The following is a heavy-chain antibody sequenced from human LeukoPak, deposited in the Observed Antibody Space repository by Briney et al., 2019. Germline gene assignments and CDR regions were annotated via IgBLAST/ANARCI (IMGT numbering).Heavy chain of an antibody. Sequence: ASVKVSCKASGYTFTGYYMHWVRQAPGQGLEWMGRINPNSGGTNYAQKFQGRVTMTRDTSISTAYMELSRLRSDDTAVYYCASIWESMIVVVTKAFDAFDIWGQGTMVTVSS. CDR3: ASIWESMIVVVTKAFDAFDI. J-gene: IGHJ3*02. CDR1: GYTFTGYY. CDR2: INPNSGGT. V-gene: IGHV1-2*06. D-gene: IGHD3-22*01.